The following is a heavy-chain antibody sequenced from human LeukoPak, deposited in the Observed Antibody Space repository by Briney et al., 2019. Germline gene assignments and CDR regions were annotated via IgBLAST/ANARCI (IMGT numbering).Heavy chain of an antibody. CDR1: GCTFTSYG. J-gene: IGHJ6*03. D-gene: IGHD3-3*01. CDR3: ARLRFLEWLLGGYYYYMDV. Sequence: ASVKVSCKASGCTFTSYGISWVRQAPGQGLEWMGWISAYNGNTNYAQKLQGRVTMTTDTSTSTAYMELRSLRSDDTAVYYCARLRFLEWLLGGYYYYMDVWGKGTTVTVSS. CDR2: ISAYNGNT. V-gene: IGHV1-18*01.